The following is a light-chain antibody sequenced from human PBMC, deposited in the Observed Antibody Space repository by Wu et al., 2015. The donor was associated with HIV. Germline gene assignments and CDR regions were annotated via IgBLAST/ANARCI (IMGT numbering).Light chain of an antibody. CDR2: KAS. V-gene: IGKV1-5*03. Sequence: DIQMTQSPSTLSASVGDRVTITCRASQSISSWLAWYQQKPGKAPNLLIYKASTLESGVPSRFSGSGSGTEFTLTISGLQPDDFATYYCQQYNSYWYSFGQGTKLEIK. CDR1: QSISSW. J-gene: IGKJ2*03. CDR3: QQYNSYWYS.